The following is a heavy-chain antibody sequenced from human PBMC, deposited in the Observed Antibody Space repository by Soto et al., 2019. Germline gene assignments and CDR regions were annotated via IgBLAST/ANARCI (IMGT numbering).Heavy chain of an antibody. CDR1: GGSISSGGYS. J-gene: IGHJ5*02. CDR2: IYHSGST. CDR3: ARVPSP. Sequence: QLQLQESGSGLVKPSQTLSLTCAVSGGSISSGGYSWSWIRQPPGKGLEWIGYIYHSGSTYYTYSNPSLKSRATISVDRSKTHFSLKLSSVTAADTAVYYCARVPSPWGQGTLVTVSS. V-gene: IGHV4-30-2*01.